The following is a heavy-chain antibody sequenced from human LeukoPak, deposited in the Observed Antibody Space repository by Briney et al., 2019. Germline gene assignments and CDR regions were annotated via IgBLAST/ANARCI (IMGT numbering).Heavy chain of an antibody. J-gene: IGHJ5*02. CDR3: ARESERNDGWFDP. D-gene: IGHD1-1*01. V-gene: IGHV1-8*01. Sequence: ASVKVSCKASGYTFRSHDINWVRQATGQGLEWMGWVSPKTGRTGYAQKFQGRVYMTTNASLSTAYMELSSLRSDGTAVYFCARESERNDGWFDPWGQGTLVTVSS. CDR2: VSPKTGRT. CDR1: GYTFRSHD.